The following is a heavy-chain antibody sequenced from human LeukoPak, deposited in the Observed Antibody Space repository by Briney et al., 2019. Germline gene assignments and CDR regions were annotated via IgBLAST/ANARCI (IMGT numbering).Heavy chain of an antibody. J-gene: IGHJ4*02. CDR1: GFTFSRFG. CDR3: ARRAGAYSHPYDY. D-gene: IGHD4/OR15-4a*01. CDR2: IGSDGRTT. Sequence: GRSLRLSCAASGFTFSRFGMHWVRQAPGKGLEWVAVIGSDGRTTFYGDSVKGRLTISRDDSKNTLYLQMDSLRAEDTAVYYCARRAGAYSHPYDYWGQGTLDTVSS. V-gene: IGHV3-30*03.